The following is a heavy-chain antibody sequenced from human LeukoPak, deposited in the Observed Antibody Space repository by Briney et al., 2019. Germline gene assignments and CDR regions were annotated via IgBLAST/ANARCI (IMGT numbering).Heavy chain of an antibody. CDR1: GSTFRSYA. J-gene: IGHJ4*02. Sequence: GGSLRLSCAASGSTFRSYAMNWVRQAPGKGLEWVSTISGSGGSTYYADSVKGRFTISRDNSKNTLYLQMNSLRAEDTAVYYCAKDAYSSSWYRDYFDYWGQGTLVTVSS. V-gene: IGHV3-23*01. CDR2: ISGSGGST. D-gene: IGHD6-13*01. CDR3: AKDAYSSSWYRDYFDY.